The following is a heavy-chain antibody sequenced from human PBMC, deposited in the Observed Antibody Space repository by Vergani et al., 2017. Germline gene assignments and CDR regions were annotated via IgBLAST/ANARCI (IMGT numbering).Heavy chain of an antibody. D-gene: IGHD3-3*01. CDR2: IYPGDSDT. J-gene: IGHJ3*02. V-gene: IGHV5-51*01. CDR3: ATDYKKNYDFWSGYYYSNAFDI. Sequence: EVQLVQSGAEVKKPGESLKISCKGSGYSFTSYWIGWVRQMPGKGLEWMGIIYPGDSDTRYSPSFQGQVTISADKSISTAYLQWSSLKASDTAMYYCATDYKKNYDFWSGYYYSNAFDIWGQGTMVTVSS. CDR1: GYSFTSYW.